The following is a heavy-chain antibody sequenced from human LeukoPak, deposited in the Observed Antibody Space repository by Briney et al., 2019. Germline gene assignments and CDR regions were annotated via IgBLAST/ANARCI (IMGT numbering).Heavy chain of an antibody. CDR2: ISGSSSYI. CDR3: AKADPPSGSYSYFQH. J-gene: IGHJ1*01. Sequence: KSGGSLRLSCAASGFTFSSYSLNWVRQAPGKGLEWVSSISGSSSYIYYADSVKGRFTISRDNSKNTLYLQMNSLRAEDTAVYYCAKADPPSGSYSYFQHWGQGTLVTVSS. D-gene: IGHD1-26*01. CDR1: GFTFSSYS. V-gene: IGHV3-21*04.